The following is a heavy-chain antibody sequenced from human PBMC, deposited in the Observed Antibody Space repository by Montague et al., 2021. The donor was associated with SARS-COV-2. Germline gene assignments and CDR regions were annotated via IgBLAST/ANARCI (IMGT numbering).Heavy chain of an antibody. CDR1: GGSISPYF. J-gene: IGHJ4*02. Sequence: SETLSLTCTVSGGSISPYFWNWIRQPPGKGLEWIGNTYYTGSTNYNPSLKSRVTISLDTSKTQFSLRLSSVTAADTAVYYCARVPSVFIDYWGQGTPVTVSS. V-gene: IGHV4-59*01. D-gene: IGHD2-21*01. CDR2: TYYTGST. CDR3: ARVPSVFIDY.